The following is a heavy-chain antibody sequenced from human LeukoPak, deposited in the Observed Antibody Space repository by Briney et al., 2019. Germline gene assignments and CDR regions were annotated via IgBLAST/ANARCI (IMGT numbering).Heavy chain of an antibody. CDR3: TRDFDSGCFD. D-gene: IGHD6-25*01. Sequence: SQTLSLTCAISGNSVSSNSAAWNWIRQSTSRGLEWLGRTYYRSKWYDEYAVSVRSRIPVNPDTSKQQFYRQLSSVTPEGTAVYYCTRDFDSGCFDWGQGTLVTVSS. CDR2: TYYRSKWYD. J-gene: IGHJ4*02. CDR1: GNSVSSNSAA. V-gene: IGHV6-1*01.